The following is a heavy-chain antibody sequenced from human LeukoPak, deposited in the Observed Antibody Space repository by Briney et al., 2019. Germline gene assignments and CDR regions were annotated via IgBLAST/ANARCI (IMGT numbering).Heavy chain of an antibody. CDR3: ARHSTRTTYSSSWIDI. J-gene: IGHJ3*02. V-gene: IGHV4-4*07. CDR1: GGSISSYY. CDR2: IYTSGST. Sequence: SSETLSLTCTVSGGSISSYYWSWIRQPAGKGLEWIGRIYTSGSTNYNPSLKSRVTMSVDTSKNQFSLKLSSVTAADTAVYYCARHSTRTTYSSSWIDIWGQGTMVTVSS. D-gene: IGHD6-13*01.